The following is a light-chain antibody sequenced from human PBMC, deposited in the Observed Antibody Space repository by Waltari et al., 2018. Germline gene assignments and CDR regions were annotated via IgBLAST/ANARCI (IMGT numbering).Light chain of an antibody. CDR1: SSDVGDYNY. CDR3: TSYSGYYNYIV. Sequence: QSALTQPPSASGSPGQSVTISCTGTSSDVGDYNYVSWYQHHPGKAPRLMIYEVTKRPSGVPDRCSGSKSGNTASLTVSGLQAEDEADYFCTSYSGYYNYIVFGGGTKLTVL. J-gene: IGLJ3*02. CDR2: EVT. V-gene: IGLV2-8*01.